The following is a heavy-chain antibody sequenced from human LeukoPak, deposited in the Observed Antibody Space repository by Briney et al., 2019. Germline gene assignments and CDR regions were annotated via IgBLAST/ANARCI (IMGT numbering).Heavy chain of an antibody. CDR2: MFYSGTT. CDR3: ARGVGSGYTDY. CDR1: GVSITTYY. V-gene: IGHV4-59*01. Sequence: SETLSLTCTVSGVSITTYYWNWVRQPPGKGLEWIGHMFYSGTTNYNPSLKSRVTISLDTSKNQFSLKLISVTAADTAVYYCARGVGSGYTDYWGQGALVTVSS. D-gene: IGHD3-22*01. J-gene: IGHJ4*02.